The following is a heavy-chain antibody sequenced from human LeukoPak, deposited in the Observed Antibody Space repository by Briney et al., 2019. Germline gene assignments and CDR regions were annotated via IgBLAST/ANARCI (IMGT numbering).Heavy chain of an antibody. V-gene: IGHV1-46*01. CDR1: GYTFTKYY. J-gene: IGHJ3*02. Sequence: ASVKVSCKASGYTFTKYYIHWVRQAPGQGLEWMGLINPGGDNTNYAQNFQGRVTMTRDASTSTVYMELSSLRSEDTAIYYCARIRDGYNDAYDIWGQGTVVTVPS. CDR2: INPGGDNT. CDR3: ARIRDGYNDAYDI. D-gene: IGHD5-24*01.